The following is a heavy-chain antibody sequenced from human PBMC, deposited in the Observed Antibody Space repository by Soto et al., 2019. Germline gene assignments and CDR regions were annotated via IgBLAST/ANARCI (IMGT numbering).Heavy chain of an antibody. CDR2: INHSGST. J-gene: IGHJ3*02. CDR1: GGSFSGYY. Sequence: SETLSLTCAVYGGSFSGYYWSWIRQPPGKGLEWIGEINHSGSTNYNPSLKSRVTISVDTSKNQFSLKLGSVTAADTAVYYCASVSSSSLSDAFDIWGQGTMVTVSS. CDR3: ASVSSSSLSDAFDI. V-gene: IGHV4-34*01. D-gene: IGHD6-6*01.